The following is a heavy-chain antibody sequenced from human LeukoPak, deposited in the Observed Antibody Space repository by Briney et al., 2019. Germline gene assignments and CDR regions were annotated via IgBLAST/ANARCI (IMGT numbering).Heavy chain of an antibody. CDR1: GYTFTSYG. CDR3: ARNYDFWSGSLPFDY. J-gene: IGHJ4*02. D-gene: IGHD3-3*01. Sequence: ASVKVSCKASGYTFTSYGISWVRQAPGRGLEWMGWISAYNGNTNYAQKLQGRVTMTTDTSTSTAYMELRSLRSDDTAVYYCARNYDFWSGSLPFDYWGQGTLVTVSS. CDR2: ISAYNGNT. V-gene: IGHV1-18*01.